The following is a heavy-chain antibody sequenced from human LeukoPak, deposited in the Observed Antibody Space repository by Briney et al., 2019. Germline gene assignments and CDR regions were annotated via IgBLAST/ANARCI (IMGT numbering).Heavy chain of an antibody. CDR1: GGTFSSYA. J-gene: IGHJ6*04. CDR2: IIPIFGTA. CDR3: ARDRELGYCSGGSCKYYYYGMDV. V-gene: IGHV1-69*06. Sequence: SVKVSCKASGGTFSSYAISWVRQAPGQGLEWMGGIIPIFGTANYAQKFQGRVTITADKSTSTAYMGLSSLRSEDTAVYYCARDRELGYCSGGSCKYYYYGMDVWGKGTTVTVSS. D-gene: IGHD2-15*01.